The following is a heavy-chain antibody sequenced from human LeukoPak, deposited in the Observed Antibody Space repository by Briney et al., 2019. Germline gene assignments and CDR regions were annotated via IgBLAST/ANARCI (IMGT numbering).Heavy chain of an antibody. Sequence: SETLSLTCAVYGGSFSGYYWSWIRQPPGKGLEWIGEINHSGSTNYNPSLKSRVTISVDTSKDQFSLKLSSVTAADTAVYYCARSRYSYGYYFDYWGQGTLVTVSS. V-gene: IGHV4-34*01. CDR3: ARSRYSYGYYFDY. CDR2: INHSGST. D-gene: IGHD5-18*01. CDR1: GGSFSGYY. J-gene: IGHJ4*02.